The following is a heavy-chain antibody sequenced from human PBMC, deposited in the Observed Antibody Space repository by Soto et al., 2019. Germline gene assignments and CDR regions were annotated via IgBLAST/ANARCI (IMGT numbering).Heavy chain of an antibody. CDR1: GGSISSSSYY. CDR2: IYYSGST. V-gene: IGHV4-39*01. D-gene: IGHD3-9*01. CDR3: ANYDILTGYYWDY. Sequence: QLQLQESGPGLVKPSETLSLTCTVSGGSISSSSYYWGWIRQPPGKGLEWIGSIYYSGSTYYNPSLKSRVTISVDTSKNQFSLKLSSVTAADTAVYYCANYDILTGYYWDYWGQGTLVTVSS. J-gene: IGHJ4*02.